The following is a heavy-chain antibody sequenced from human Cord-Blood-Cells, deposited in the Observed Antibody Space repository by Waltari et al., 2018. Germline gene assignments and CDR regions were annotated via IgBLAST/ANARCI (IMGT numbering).Heavy chain of an antibody. CDR3: ARSYDILTGYFDY. D-gene: IGHD3-9*01. CDR2: INPNSGGT. J-gene: IGHJ4*02. Sequence: QVQLVQSGAEVKKPGASVKVSCKASGYTFTGYYMHWVRTAPGQGLEWMGWINPNSGGTNYAQKFQGWVTMTRDTSISTAYMELSRLRSDDTAVYYCARSYDILTGYFDYWGQGTLVTVSS. V-gene: IGHV1-2*04. CDR1: GYTFTGYY.